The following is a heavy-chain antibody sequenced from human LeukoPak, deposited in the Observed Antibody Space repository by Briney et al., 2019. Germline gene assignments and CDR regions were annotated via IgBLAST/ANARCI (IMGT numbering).Heavy chain of an antibody. D-gene: IGHD1-1*01. V-gene: IGHV4-59*01. CDR3: ARERWNDGTNDY. CDR2: ICYSGST. Sequence: PSETLSLTCTVSGSSISSYYWSWIRQPPGKGLEWIGYICYSGSTNYNPSLKSRVTISVDTSKNQFSLKLSSVTAADTAVYYCARERWNDGTNDYWGQGTLVTVSS. CDR1: GSSISSYY. J-gene: IGHJ4*02.